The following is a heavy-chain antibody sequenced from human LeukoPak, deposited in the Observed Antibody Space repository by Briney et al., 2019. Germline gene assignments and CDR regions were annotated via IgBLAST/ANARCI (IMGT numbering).Heavy chain of an antibody. CDR1: GFTFSSYS. D-gene: IGHD3-22*01. J-gene: IGHJ4*02. V-gene: IGHV3-21*01. CDR2: ISSSSSYI. CDR3: ARSRSPRKYYYDSSGYYGYFDY. Sequence: GGSLRLSCAASGFTFSSYSMNWVRQAPGKGLEWVSSISSSSSYIYYADSVKGRFTISRDDAKNSLYLQMISLRAEDTAVYYCARSRSPRKYYYDSSGYYGYFDYWGQGTLVTVSS.